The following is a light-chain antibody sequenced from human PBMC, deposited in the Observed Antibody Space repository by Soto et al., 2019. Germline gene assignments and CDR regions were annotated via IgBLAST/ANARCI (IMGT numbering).Light chain of an antibody. CDR2: DVS. CDR1: SSDVGAYDD. Sequence: QSALTQPASVSGAPGQSITISCTGNSSDVGAYDDVSWFQQLPGKAPKLIIYDVSHRPSGVSSRFSGSKSGNRASLTISGLQAEDEADYYCSSYTTRSTHVVFGGGTKLTVL. J-gene: IGLJ2*01. CDR3: SSYTTRSTHVV. V-gene: IGLV2-14*03.